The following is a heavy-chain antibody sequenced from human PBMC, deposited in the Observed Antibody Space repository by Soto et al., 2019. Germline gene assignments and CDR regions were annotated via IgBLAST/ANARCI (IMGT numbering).Heavy chain of an antibody. V-gene: IGHV3-30*03. J-gene: IGHJ4*02. Sequence: PGGSLRLSCAASGFTFSSYGMHWVRQAPGKGLEWVAVISYDGSNKYYADSVKGRFTISRDNSKNTLYLQMNSLRAEDTAVYYCALLPTVPAAIRDYWGQGTLVTVSS. CDR2: ISYDGSNK. CDR3: ALLPTVPAAIRDY. CDR1: GFTFSSYG. D-gene: IGHD2-2*01.